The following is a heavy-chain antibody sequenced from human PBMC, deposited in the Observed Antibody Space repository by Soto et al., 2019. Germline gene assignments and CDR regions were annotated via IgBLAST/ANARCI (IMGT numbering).Heavy chain of an antibody. D-gene: IGHD3-10*01. V-gene: IGHV4-31*03. J-gene: IGHJ5*02. CDR3: ARDLGFGELLS. CDR1: GGSISSGGYY. Sequence: QVQLQESGPGLVKPSQTLSLTCTVSGGSISSGGYYWSWIRQRPGKGLEWIGYIYYTGSTYYNPSLRSRVTLTVDTSKNQFSLKLSSVTAADTAVYYCARDLGFGELLSWGQGTLVTVSS. CDR2: IYYTGST.